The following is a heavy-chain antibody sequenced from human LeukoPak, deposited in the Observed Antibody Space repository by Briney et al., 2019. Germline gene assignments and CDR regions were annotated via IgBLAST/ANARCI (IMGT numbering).Heavy chain of an antibody. J-gene: IGHJ4*02. Sequence: GGSLRLSCAASGFTFSSYSMNWVRQAPGKGLEWVANINKYGSEKNYVDSVEGRFTISRDNDEESVYLQMNSLRGDDTAVYYCVRDRIREPQFLFDYWGQGILVTVSS. D-gene: IGHD2/OR15-2a*01. V-gene: IGHV3-7*01. CDR1: GFTFSSYS. CDR2: INKYGSEK. CDR3: VRDRIREPQFLFDY.